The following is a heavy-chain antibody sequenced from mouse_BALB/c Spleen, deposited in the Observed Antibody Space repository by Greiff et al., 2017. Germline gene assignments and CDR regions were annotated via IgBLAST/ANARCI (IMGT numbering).Heavy chain of an antibody. CDR1: GYTFTSYW. V-gene: IGHV1-5*01. CDR3: ARGRYNWYFDV. CDR2: IYPGNSDT. D-gene: IGHD2-14*01. Sequence: EVQLQESGTVLARPGASVKMSCKASGYTFTSYWMHWVKQRPGQGLEWIGAIYPGNSDTSYNQKFKGKAKLTAVTSTSTAYMELSSLTNEDSAVYYCARGRYNWYFDVWGAGTTVTVSS. J-gene: IGHJ1*01.